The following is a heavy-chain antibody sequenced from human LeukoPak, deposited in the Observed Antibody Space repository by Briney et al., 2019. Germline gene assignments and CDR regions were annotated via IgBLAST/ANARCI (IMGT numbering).Heavy chain of an antibody. Sequence: GGSLGLSCAASGFTFSSYWMSWVRQAPGKGLEWVANIKQDGSEKYYVDSVKGRFTISRDNAKNSLCLQMNSLRAEDTAVYYCARDDDIVVVPAAMGVAFDIWGQGTMVTVSS. J-gene: IGHJ3*02. V-gene: IGHV3-7*03. CDR2: IKQDGSEK. D-gene: IGHD2-2*01. CDR1: GFTFSSYW. CDR3: ARDDDIVVVPAAMGVAFDI.